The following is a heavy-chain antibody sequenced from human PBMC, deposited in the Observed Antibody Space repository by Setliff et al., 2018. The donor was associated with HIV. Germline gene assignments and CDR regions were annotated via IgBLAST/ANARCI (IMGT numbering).Heavy chain of an antibody. CDR2: VNHNGNI. J-gene: IGHJ4*02. Sequence: SETLSLTCGLNAVPFSNYYWNWIRQSPEKGLEWIVEVNHNGNINYNPSLQSRVTVSVDTSKPQFSLEMSSLTAADTAVYYSAITLVGVTTEMYWGQGTLVTVPS. CDR1: AVPFSNYY. D-gene: IGHD2-21*02. CDR3: AITLVGVTTEMY. V-gene: IGHV4-34*01.